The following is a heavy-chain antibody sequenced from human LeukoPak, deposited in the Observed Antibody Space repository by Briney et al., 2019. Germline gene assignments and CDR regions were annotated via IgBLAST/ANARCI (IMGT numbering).Heavy chain of an antibody. Sequence: GGSLRLSCAASGFTFSDHYMDWVRQAPGKGREWVGRTRNKANSYTTEYAASVKGRFTISRDDSKNSLYLQMNSLKTEDTAVYYCARSSGSYYVGYYFDYWGQGTLVTVSS. CDR2: TRNKANSYTT. CDR3: ARSSGSYYVGYYFDY. J-gene: IGHJ4*02. CDR1: GFTFSDHY. D-gene: IGHD1-26*01. V-gene: IGHV3-72*01.